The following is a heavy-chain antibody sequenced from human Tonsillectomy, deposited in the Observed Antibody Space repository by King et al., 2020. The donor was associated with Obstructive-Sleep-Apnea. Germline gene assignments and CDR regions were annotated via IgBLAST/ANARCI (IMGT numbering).Heavy chain of an antibody. CDR2: ISHDGDDT. CDR3: AGVLH. Sequence: VQLVESGGGVVQPGRSLRLSCAASGFTFSSYVMYWVRQAPGKGLEWVAVISHDGDDTYYADSVKGRFTISRDNCKNTLYLQMDSLRPEDTAVYYCAGVLHWGQGTLVTVSA. J-gene: IGHJ4*02. CDR1: GFTFSSYV. V-gene: IGHV3-30*04.